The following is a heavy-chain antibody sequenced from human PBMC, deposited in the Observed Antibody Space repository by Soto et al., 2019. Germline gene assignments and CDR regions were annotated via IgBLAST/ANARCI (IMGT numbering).Heavy chain of an antibody. CDR1: GFTLRRYW. Sequence: LRLSCAASGFTLRRYWMSWVRQAPGKRLEWVANIKQDGSEKYYVDSVKGRFTISRDNAKNSLYLQMNSLRAEDTAVYYCARVGGYCSSTSCYILPTPYGMDVWGQGTTVTSP. CDR3: ARVGGYCSSTSCYILPTPYGMDV. J-gene: IGHJ6*02. D-gene: IGHD2-2*02. V-gene: IGHV3-7*01. CDR2: IKQDGSEK.